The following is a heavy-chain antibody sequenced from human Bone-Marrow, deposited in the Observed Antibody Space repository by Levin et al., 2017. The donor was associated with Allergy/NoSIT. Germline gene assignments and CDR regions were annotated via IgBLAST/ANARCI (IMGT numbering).Heavy chain of an antibody. D-gene: IGHD2/OR15-2a*01. V-gene: IGHV4-4*02. CDR2: IYYSGST. J-gene: IGHJ4*02. CDR3: ARLPNWQYYYFDY. CDR1: GGSISRSNW. Sequence: AGGSLRLSCVVSGGSISRSNWWSWVRQPPGKGLEWIGEIYYSGSTNYNPSFESRATLSVDTSNNHFSLRLTSVTAADTAVYYCARLPNWQYYYFDYWGPGTEVTVSS.